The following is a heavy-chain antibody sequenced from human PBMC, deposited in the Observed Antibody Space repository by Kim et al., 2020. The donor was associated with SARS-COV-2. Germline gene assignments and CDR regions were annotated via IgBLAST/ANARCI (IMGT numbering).Heavy chain of an antibody. D-gene: IGHD3-3*01. CDR3: ARSQTIFGVVVIPAGFDY. Sequence: QGRVTITADESTSTAYMELSSLRSEDTAVYYCARSQTIFGVVVIPAGFDYWGQGTLVTVSS. V-gene: IGHV1-69*01. J-gene: IGHJ4*02.